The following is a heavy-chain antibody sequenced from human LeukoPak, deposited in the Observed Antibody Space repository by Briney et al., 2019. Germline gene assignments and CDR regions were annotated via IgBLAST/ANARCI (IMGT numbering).Heavy chain of an antibody. CDR3: ARDLARYYYDTNWFDP. CDR2: IKQDGSEK. J-gene: IGHJ5*02. V-gene: IGHV3-7*01. Sequence: GGSLRLSCAASGFTFSSYWMSWVRQAPGKGLEWVANIKQDGSEKYYVDSVKGRFTISRDNAKNSLYLQMNSLRAEDTAVYYCARDLARYYYDTNWFDPWGQGTLVTVSS. D-gene: IGHD3-22*01. CDR1: GFTFSSYW.